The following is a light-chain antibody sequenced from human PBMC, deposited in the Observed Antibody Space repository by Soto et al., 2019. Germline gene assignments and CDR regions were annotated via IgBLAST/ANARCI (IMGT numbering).Light chain of an antibody. CDR3: SSYAGSNNLV. CDR1: SSDVGGYNY. Sequence: QSALTQPPSASGSPGQSVTISCTGTSSDVGGYNYVSWYQQHPGKAPKLMIYDVTKRPSGVPDRFSGSKSGNTASLTLSGLQADDEADDYCSSYAGSNNLVFGGGTKLTVL. V-gene: IGLV2-8*01. J-gene: IGLJ2*01. CDR2: DVT.